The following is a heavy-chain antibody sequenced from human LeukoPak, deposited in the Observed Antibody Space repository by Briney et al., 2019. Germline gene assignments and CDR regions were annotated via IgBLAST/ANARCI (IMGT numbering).Heavy chain of an antibody. J-gene: IGHJ4*02. CDR3: ARLPGDYYDSSGYFKGDY. D-gene: IGHD3-22*01. CDR2: IYDSGST. V-gene: IGHV4-39*01. Sequence: SETLSLTCTVSGGSISSSSYYWGWIRQPPGKGLEWIGSIYDSGSTYHNPSLKSRVTISVDTSKNQFSLKLTSVTAADTAVYYCARLPGDYYDSSGYFKGDYWGQGTLVTVSS. CDR1: GGSISSSSYY.